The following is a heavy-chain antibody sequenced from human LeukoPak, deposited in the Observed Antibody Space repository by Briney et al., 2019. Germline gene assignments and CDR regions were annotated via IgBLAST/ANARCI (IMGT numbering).Heavy chain of an antibody. Sequence: GGSLRLSCAASGFTFSGSAMHWVRQASGKGLEWVGRIRSKTNSYATEYAASVKGRFTISRDDSKNTAYLQMNSLRAEDTAVYYCARSPYIGWGRYHFDYWGQGTLVTVSS. V-gene: IGHV3-73*01. D-gene: IGHD3-16*01. CDR3: ARSPYIGWGRYHFDY. J-gene: IGHJ4*02. CDR2: IRSKTNSYAT. CDR1: GFTFSGSA.